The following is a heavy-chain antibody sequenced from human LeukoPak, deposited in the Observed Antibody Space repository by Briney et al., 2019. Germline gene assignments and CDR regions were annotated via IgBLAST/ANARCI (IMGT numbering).Heavy chain of an antibody. J-gene: IGHJ3*02. D-gene: IGHD2-15*01. Sequence: SETLSLTCTVSGVSISSSSYYWGWLRQPPGKGLEWFGNMYYSGSTYYNPSLKSRVTISVDTSKNEFSLKLSYVTAADTAVYYCASRRTYCRSGSCSYDFDIWGQGTMVTVSS. CDR3: ASRRTYCRSGSCSYDFDI. CDR2: MYYSGST. V-gene: IGHV4-39*07. CDR1: GVSISSSSYY.